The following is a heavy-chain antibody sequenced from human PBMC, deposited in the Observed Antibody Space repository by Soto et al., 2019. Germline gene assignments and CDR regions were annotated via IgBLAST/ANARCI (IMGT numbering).Heavy chain of an antibody. D-gene: IGHD6-13*01. CDR2: IYYSGST. CDR1: GGSISSGDYY. CDR3: ARDLAAGTLKDV. V-gene: IGHV4-30-4*01. Sequence: SETLSLTCTVSGGSISSGDYYWSWIRQPPGKGLEWIGYIYYSGSTYYNPSLKSRVTISVDTSKNQFSLKLSSVTAADTAVYYCARDLAAGTLKDVWGQGTTVTVSS. J-gene: IGHJ6*02.